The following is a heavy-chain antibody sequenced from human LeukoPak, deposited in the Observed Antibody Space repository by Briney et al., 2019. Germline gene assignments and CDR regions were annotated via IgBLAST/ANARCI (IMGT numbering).Heavy chain of an antibody. Sequence: ASVKVSCKASGGTFSSYAISWVRQAPGQGLEWMGRIIPILGIANYAQKFQGRVTITADKSTSTAYMELSSLRSEDTAVYYCASGVGYCSSTSCSNTYYFDYWGQGTLVTASS. CDR2: IIPILGIA. CDR1: GGTFSSYA. CDR3: ASGVGYCSSTSCSNTYYFDY. V-gene: IGHV1-69*04. J-gene: IGHJ4*02. D-gene: IGHD2-2*01.